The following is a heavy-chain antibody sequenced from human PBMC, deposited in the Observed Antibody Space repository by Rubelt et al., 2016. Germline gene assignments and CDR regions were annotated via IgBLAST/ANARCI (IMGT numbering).Heavy chain of an antibody. D-gene: IGHD2-2*01. CDR3: ATQGYCSSTSCYGAY. V-gene: IGHV3-48*02. J-gene: IGHJ4*02. CDR2: ISSSRSI. Sequence: VQLVESGGGVVQPGRSLRLSCAASGFTFSSYSMNWVRQAPGKGLEWVSYISSSRSIYYADSVKGRFTISRDNAKNSLYLQMNSLRDEDTAVYYCATQGYCSSTSCYGAYWGQGTLVTVSS. CDR1: GFTFSSYS.